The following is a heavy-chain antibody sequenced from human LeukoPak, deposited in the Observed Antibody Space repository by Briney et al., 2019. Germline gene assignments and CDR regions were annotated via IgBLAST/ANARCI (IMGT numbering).Heavy chain of an antibody. CDR2: ISWNSDSI. CDR1: GFTFDDYA. V-gene: IGHV3-9*03. D-gene: IGHD3-22*01. CDR3: AKGQLAYYDSSGYYFDY. J-gene: IGHJ4*02. Sequence: GGSLRLSCAASGFTFDDYAMHWVRQAPGKGLEWVSGISWNSDSIDYADSVKGRFTISRDNAKKSLYLQTNSLRAEDMALYYCAKGQLAYYDSSGYYFDYWGQGTLVTVSS.